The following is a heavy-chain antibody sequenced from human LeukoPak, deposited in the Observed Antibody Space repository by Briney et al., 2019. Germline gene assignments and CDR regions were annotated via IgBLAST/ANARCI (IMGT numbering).Heavy chain of an antibody. Sequence: PSETLSLTCTVSGGSISSYYWNWIRQPAGKGLEWIGRIYASGSTNYNPSLKSRVSMSIEKSKSQFSLKLNSVTAADTAIYYCARGFRISGWTDACDIWGQGTMVTVSS. CDR1: GGSISSYY. CDR3: ARGFRISGWTDACDI. CDR2: IYASGST. V-gene: IGHV4-4*07. J-gene: IGHJ3*02. D-gene: IGHD6-19*01.